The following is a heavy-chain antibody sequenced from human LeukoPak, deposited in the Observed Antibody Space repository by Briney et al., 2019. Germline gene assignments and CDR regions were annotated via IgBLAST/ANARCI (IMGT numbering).Heavy chain of an antibody. Sequence: GGSLRLSCAASGFTFSNAWMNWVRQAPGKGLEWVSAISGSGGSTYYADSVKGRFTVSRDNSKNTLYLQMNSLRAEDTALYYCAKRDYYGSSGYYYLYWGQGTLVTVSS. CDR2: ISGSGGST. CDR1: GFTFSNAW. J-gene: IGHJ4*02. CDR3: AKRDYYGSSGYYYLY. D-gene: IGHD3-22*01. V-gene: IGHV3-23*01.